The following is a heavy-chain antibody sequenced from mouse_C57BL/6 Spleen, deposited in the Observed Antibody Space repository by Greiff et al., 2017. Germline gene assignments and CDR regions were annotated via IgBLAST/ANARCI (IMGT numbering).Heavy chain of an antibody. CDR1: GYSITSGYD. Sequence: VQLKESGPGMVKPSQSLSLTCTVTGYSITSGYDWHWIRHFPGNKLEWMGYISYSGSTNYNPSLKSRISITHDTSKNHFFLKLNSVTTEDTATXYCAREGDYDGGFDYWGQGTTLTVSS. D-gene: IGHD2-4*01. J-gene: IGHJ2*01. CDR3: AREGDYDGGFDY. CDR2: ISYSGST. V-gene: IGHV3-1*01.